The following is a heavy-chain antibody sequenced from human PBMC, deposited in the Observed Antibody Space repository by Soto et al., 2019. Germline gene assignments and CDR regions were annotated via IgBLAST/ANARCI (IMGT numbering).Heavy chain of an antibody. CDR3: AKSRFMVRPNGGFDY. V-gene: IGHV3-23*01. D-gene: IGHD3-10*01. CDR2: ISGSGGST. Sequence: GGSLRLSRAASGFTFSSYAMSWVRQAPGKGLEWVSAISGSGGSTYYADSVKGRFTISRDNSKNTLYLQMNSLRAEDTAVYYCAKSRFMVRPNGGFDYWGQGTLVTVSS. J-gene: IGHJ4*02. CDR1: GFTFSSYA.